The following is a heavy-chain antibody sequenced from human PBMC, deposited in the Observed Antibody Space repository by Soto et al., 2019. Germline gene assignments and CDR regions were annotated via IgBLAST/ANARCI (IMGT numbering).Heavy chain of an antibody. CDR3: AGEPYAPSGAAFDS. D-gene: IGHD5-12*01. CDR2: ISYDGSNK. Sequence: GGSLGLSCAASGFSFSSYAMHWVRQAPGKGLEWVAVISYDGSNKYYADSVKGRFTISRDNSKNTLYLQMNSLRAEDTAVYYWAGEPYAPSGAAFDSWGQGTLVTVSS. V-gene: IGHV3-30-3*01. CDR1: GFSFSSYA. J-gene: IGHJ4*02.